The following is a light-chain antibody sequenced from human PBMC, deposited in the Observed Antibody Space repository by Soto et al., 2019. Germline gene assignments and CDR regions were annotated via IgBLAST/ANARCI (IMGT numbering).Light chain of an antibody. CDR3: ESGDDRLGAVS. Sequence: QSVLTQPPSASGTPGQKVFISCSGSSSNIGGTNYAYWYQQLPGAAPKLLMHSNNLRPSGVPERISGSKFGAAASLAISGLRSEDEAVYDCESGDDRLGAVSFGGGTKVTVL. J-gene: IGLJ2*01. CDR1: SSNIGGTNY. CDR2: SNN. V-gene: IGLV1-47*02.